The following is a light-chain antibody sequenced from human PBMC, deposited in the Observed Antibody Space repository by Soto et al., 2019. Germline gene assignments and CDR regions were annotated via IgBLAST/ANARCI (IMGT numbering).Light chain of an antibody. V-gene: IGKV1-5*03. CDR1: QTISSW. Sequence: DIQMTQSPSTLSGSVGDRVTITCRASQTISSWLAWYQQKPGKAPKLLIYKASTLKSGVPSRFSGSGSGPEFTLTISSLQPDDFGTYYCQQYNSFAWTFGQGTKVDI. CDR3: QQYNSFAWT. J-gene: IGKJ1*01. CDR2: KAS.